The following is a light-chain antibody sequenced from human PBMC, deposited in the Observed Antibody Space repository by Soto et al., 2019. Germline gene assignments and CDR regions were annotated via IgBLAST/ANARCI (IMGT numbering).Light chain of an antibody. Sequence: DIQMTQSPSSLSASVGDRVTITCRASQGISNYLAWYQQKPGKVPKLLIYAASTLQSGVPSRFSGSGSGTDFTLTISSLQPEDVATSYSQTYNSAPYTCGQGTKPEIK. CDR3: QTYNSAPYT. CDR2: AAS. J-gene: IGKJ2*01. CDR1: QGISNY. V-gene: IGKV1-27*01.